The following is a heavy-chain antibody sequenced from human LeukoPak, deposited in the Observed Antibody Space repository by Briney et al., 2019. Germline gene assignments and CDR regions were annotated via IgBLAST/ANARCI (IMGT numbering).Heavy chain of an antibody. CDR2: INWNSGSI. V-gene: IGHV3-9*02. J-gene: IGHJ4*02. D-gene: IGHD2-15*01. CDR3: AKDPVLAARGYFDY. CDR1: GFNSADYA. Sequence: GGSLRLSCAASGFNSADYAIHWVRQVPGKGLEWVSGINWNSGSIGYADSVKGRFTISRDNSKNTLYLQMNTLRAEDTAVYYCAKDPVLAARGYFDYWGQGTLVTVSS.